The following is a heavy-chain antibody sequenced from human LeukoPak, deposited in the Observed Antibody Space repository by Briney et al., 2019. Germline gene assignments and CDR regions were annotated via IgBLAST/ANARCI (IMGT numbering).Heavy chain of an antibody. CDR1: GFTVSSYF. Sequence: GGSLRLSCAASGFTVSSYFVSWVRQAPGKGLEWVSLTYSSGTTDYADSVKGRFTVPRDNSKNTVYLQMNSLRAEDTAMYYCARDPTMVRGTMDVWGKGTTVTVSS. CDR2: TYSSGTT. J-gene: IGHJ6*03. V-gene: IGHV3-53*01. CDR3: ARDPTMVRGTMDV. D-gene: IGHD3-10*01.